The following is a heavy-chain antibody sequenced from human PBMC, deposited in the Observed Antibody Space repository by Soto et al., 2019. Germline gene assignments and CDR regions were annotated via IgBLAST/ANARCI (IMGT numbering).Heavy chain of an antibody. CDR1: GGTFSSYA. CDR3: ARGVYDILTGSYYYYYYGMDV. J-gene: IGHJ6*02. CDR2: IIPIFGTA. V-gene: IGHV1-69*06. D-gene: IGHD3-9*01. Sequence: GASVKVSCKASGGTFSSYAISWVRQAPGQGLEWMGGIIPIFGTANYAQKFQGRVTITADKSTSTAYMELSSLRSEDTAVYYCARGVYDILTGSYYYYYYGMDVWGQGTTVTSP.